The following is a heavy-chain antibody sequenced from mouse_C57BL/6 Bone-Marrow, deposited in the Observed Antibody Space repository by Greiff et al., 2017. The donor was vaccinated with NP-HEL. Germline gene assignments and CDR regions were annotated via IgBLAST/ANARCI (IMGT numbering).Heavy chain of an antibody. Sequence: LQESGPELVKPGASVKISCKASGYAFSSSWMNWVKQRPGKGLEWIGRIYPGDGDTNYNGKFKGKATLTADKSSSTAYMQLSSLTSEDSAVYFCATDGYSFDYWGQGTTLTVSS. CDR2: IYPGDGDT. CDR1: GYAFSSSW. CDR3: ATDGYSFDY. J-gene: IGHJ2*01. D-gene: IGHD2-3*01. V-gene: IGHV1-82*01.